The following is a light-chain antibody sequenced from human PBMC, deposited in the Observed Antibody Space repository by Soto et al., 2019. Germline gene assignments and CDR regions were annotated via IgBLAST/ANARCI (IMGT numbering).Light chain of an antibody. CDR1: QSVSRN. CDR2: DIS. Sequence: EIVLTQSPGPLSLSPGERATLSCRASQSVSRNLAWYQQRPGQAPRLLIYDISNRATGVPARFSGSGSETEFTLTIRSLQSEDFAVYFCQQYNNWPSFGQGTRLEIK. CDR3: QQYNNWPS. V-gene: IGKV3-15*01. J-gene: IGKJ5*01.